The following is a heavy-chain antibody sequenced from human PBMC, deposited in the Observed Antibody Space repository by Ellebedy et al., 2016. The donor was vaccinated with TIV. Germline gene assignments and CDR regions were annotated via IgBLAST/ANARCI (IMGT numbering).Heavy chain of an antibody. CDR3: ARCRGQLWSRYYYYMDV. CDR1: GYSFTSYW. J-gene: IGHJ6*03. CDR2: IYPGDSDT. Sequence: GESLKISXKGSGYSFTSYWIGWVRQMPGKGLEWMGIIYPGDSDTRYSPSFQGQVTISADKSISTAYLQWSSLKASDTAMYYCARCRGQLWSRYYYYMDVWGKGTTVTVSS. V-gene: IGHV5-51*01. D-gene: IGHD5-18*01.